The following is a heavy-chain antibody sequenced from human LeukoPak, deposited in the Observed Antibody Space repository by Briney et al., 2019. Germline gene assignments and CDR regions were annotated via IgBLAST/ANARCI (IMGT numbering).Heavy chain of an antibody. CDR2: IYHSGST. Sequence: SQTLSLTCAVSGGSISSGGYSWSWIRQPPGRGLEWIGYIYHSGSTYYNPSLKSRVTISVDTSKNQFSLKLSSVTAADTAVYYCARHVKRGVDTPPMYWGQGTLVTVSS. CDR1: GGSISSGGYS. J-gene: IGHJ4*02. CDR3: ARHVKRGVDTPPMY. V-gene: IGHV4-30-2*03. D-gene: IGHD3-10*01.